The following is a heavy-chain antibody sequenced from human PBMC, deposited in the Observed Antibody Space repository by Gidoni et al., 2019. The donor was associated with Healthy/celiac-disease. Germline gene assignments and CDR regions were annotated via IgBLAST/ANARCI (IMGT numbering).Heavy chain of an antibody. CDR3: AKALSTVTTLDWFDP. D-gene: IGHD4-4*01. V-gene: IGHV3-23*01. CDR2: ISGSGGST. Sequence: EVQLLESGGGLVQPGGSLRLSCSASGFTFSSYAMSWVRQAPGKGLEWVSGISGSGGSTYYADSVKGRFTISRDNSKNTLYLQMNSLRAEDTAVYYCAKALSTVTTLDWFDPWGQGTLVTVSS. CDR1: GFTFSSYA. J-gene: IGHJ5*02.